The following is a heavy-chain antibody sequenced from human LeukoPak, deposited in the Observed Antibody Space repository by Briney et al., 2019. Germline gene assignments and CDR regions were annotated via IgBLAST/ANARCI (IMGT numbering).Heavy chain of an antibody. Sequence: PGGSLRLSCAASGFTFSNYGMHWVRQAPGKGLEWVAFIRYDGSNKYYADSVKGRFTISRDNSKNTLYLQMDSLRAEDTAVYYCLLRPYYFDYGGQGTLVSVSS. J-gene: IGHJ4*02. CDR3: LLRPYYFDY. D-gene: IGHD2/OR15-2a*01. CDR2: IRYDGSNK. CDR1: GFTFSNYG. V-gene: IGHV3-30*02.